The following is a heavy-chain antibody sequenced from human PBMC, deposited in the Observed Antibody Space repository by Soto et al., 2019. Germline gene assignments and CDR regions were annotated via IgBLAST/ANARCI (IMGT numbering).Heavy chain of an antibody. Sequence: QVQLVQSGAEVKKPGSSVKVSCKASGGTFSSYAITWVRQAPGQGLEWMGGIIPIFGTANYAQKFQARVTLTAXXSXSXXYMEISSLRSEDTAGYYCARDRGPSSGYYPYWFDPWGQGTLVTVSS. V-gene: IGHV1-69*12. CDR2: IIPIFGTA. CDR3: ARDRGPSSGYYPYWFDP. CDR1: GGTFSSYA. D-gene: IGHD3-22*01. J-gene: IGHJ5*02.